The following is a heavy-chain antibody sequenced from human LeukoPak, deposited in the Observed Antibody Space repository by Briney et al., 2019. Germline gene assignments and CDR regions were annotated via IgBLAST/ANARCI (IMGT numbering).Heavy chain of an antibody. D-gene: IGHD5-18*01. V-gene: IGHV4-59*01. Sequence: SETLSLTCTVSGGSISSYYWSWIRLPPGKGLEWIGYIYYTGATYYNPSLKSRVTISLDTSKNQFSLKLSSVTAADAAVYYCARAGYSYGTGYYFDYWGQGALSPSPQ. CDR2: IYYTGAT. J-gene: IGHJ4*02. CDR3: ARAGYSYGTGYYFDY. CDR1: GGSISSYY.